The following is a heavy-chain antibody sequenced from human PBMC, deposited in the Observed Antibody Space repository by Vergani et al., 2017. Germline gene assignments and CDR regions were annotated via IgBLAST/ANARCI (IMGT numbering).Heavy chain of an antibody. V-gene: IGHV4-34*01. D-gene: IGHD3-22*01. CDR1: GGSFSGYY. CDR3: ARSQRTYYYDSSGYYGHAYGYFDL. CDR2: INHGGST. Sequence: QVQLQQWGAGLLKPSETLSLTCAVYGGSFSGYYWSWIRQPPGKGLEWIGEINHGGSTNYNPSLKSRVTISVDTSKNQFSLKLSSVTAADTAVYYCARSQRTYYYDSSGYYGHAYGYFDLWGRGTLVTVSS. J-gene: IGHJ2*01.